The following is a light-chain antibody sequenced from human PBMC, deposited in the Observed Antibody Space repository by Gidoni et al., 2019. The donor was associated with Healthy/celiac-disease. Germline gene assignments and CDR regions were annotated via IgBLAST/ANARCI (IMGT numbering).Light chain of an antibody. V-gene: IGKV2-28*01. J-gene: IGKJ4*01. Sequence: DIVMTQSPLYLPVTPGEPASISCRSSQSLLHSNGYYYLDWYLQKPGQSPQLLIYLGSNRASGVPNMFSGSGSGTDFTLKISRVEAEDVGVYYCMQALQTPLTFGGGTKVEIK. CDR2: LGS. CDR1: QSLLHSNGYYY. CDR3: MQALQTPLT.